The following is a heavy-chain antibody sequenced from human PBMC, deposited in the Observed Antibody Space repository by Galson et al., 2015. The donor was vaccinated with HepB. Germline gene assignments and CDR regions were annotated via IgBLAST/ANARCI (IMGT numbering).Heavy chain of an antibody. Sequence: QSGAEVKKPGESLRISCKGSGYSFTSYWISWVRQMPGKGLEWMGRIDPSDSYTNYSPSFHGHVTISADKSISTAYLQWSSLKASDTAMYYCARLGAYCSSTSCYVGYYYYGMDVWGQGTTVTVSS. V-gene: IGHV5-10-1*01. CDR3: ARLGAYCSSTSCYVGYYYYGMDV. CDR1: GYSFTSYW. D-gene: IGHD2-2*01. J-gene: IGHJ6*02. CDR2: IDPSDSYT.